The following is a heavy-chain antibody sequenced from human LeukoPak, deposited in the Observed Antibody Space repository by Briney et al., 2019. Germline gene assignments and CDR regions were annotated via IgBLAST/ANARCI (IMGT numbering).Heavy chain of an antibody. Sequence: SETLSLTCTVSGGSISSYYWSWIRQPPGKGLEWIGYIYYSGSTNYNPSLKSRVTISVDTSKNQFSLKLSSVTAADTAVYYCARDVGDYGDPYFDLWGRGTLVTVSS. D-gene: IGHD4-17*01. J-gene: IGHJ2*01. CDR2: IYYSGST. V-gene: IGHV4-59*01. CDR1: GGSISSYY. CDR3: ARDVGDYGDPYFDL.